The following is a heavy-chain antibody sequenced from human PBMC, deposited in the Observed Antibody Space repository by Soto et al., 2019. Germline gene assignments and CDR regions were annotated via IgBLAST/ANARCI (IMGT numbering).Heavy chain of an antibody. CDR3: ARDGGYCSPTCYDALDI. Sequence: EVPLVESGGGLVQPGGSLRLSCAASGFGFGTYWMYWVRQAPGKGLEWVANIKQDGSVTNYMDSVRGRFTISRDNAQNLLYLQMSSLRAEDMALYYCARDGGYCSPTCYDALDIWGQGTMVTVSS. V-gene: IGHV3-7*01. J-gene: IGHJ3*02. D-gene: IGHD2-2*03. CDR2: IKQDGSVT. CDR1: GFGFGTYW.